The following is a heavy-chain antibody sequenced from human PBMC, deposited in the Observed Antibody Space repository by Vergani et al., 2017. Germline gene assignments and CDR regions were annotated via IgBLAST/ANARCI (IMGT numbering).Heavy chain of an antibody. Sequence: QVRLEESGPGLVKPSETLSPTCSVSGYSIGSGFYWAWIRQSPGEGLQWLTSIHNRGKTYHNPSLKSRVSVSLDTSKNRFSLNLTSVTATDTAVYYCARVDTQVPATSHFYYMDVWGKGTTVVVSS. D-gene: IGHD6-25*01. CDR3: ARVDTQVPATSHFYYMDV. V-gene: IGHV4-38-2*01. CDR1: GYSIGSGFY. J-gene: IGHJ6*03. CDR2: IHNRGKT.